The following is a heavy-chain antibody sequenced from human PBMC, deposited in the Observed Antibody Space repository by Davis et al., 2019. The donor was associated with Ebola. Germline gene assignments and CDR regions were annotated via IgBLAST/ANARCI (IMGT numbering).Heavy chain of an antibody. CDR1: GLTFSNYD. CDR2: LDASTTRV. V-gene: IGHV3-48*02. CDR3: AGGGGFSSGWPLFHY. J-gene: IGHJ4*02. Sequence: GGSLRLSCAASGLTFSNYDVNWVRQAPGKGLEWVSFLDASTTRVYYADSVKGRFTISRDNAKNSLYLQMNSLTDEDTAVYYCAGGGGFSSGWPLFHYWGQGTLVTVSS. D-gene: IGHD6-19*01.